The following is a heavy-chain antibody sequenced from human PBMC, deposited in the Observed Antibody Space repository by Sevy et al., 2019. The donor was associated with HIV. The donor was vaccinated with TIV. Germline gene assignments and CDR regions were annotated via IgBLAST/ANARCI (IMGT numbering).Heavy chain of an antibody. V-gene: IGHV3-48*02. J-gene: IGHJ4*02. D-gene: IGHD4-17*01. Sequence: GGSLRLSCAASGFIFSNYDMNWVRQAPGKGLEWISHISSSSVALYYADSVKGRFTISRDNAKNALSLHMSSLRYEDTAVYYCARDRYGAKLNDWGQGTLVTGSS. CDR1: GFIFSNYD. CDR2: ISSSSVAL. CDR3: ARDRYGAKLND.